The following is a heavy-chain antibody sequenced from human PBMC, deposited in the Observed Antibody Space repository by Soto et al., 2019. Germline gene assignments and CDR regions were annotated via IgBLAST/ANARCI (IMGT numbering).Heavy chain of an antibody. CDR2: INHSGST. CDR3: ARALMITFGGVIVLTHNWFGP. D-gene: IGHD3-16*02. V-gene: IGHV4-34*01. CDR1: GWSFSGYY. J-gene: IGHJ5*02. Sequence: PSATLSLTCAVCGWSFSGYYWSWIRQPPGKGLEWIGEINHSGSTNYNPSLKSRVTISVDTSKNQFSLKLSSVTAADTAVYYCARALMITFGGVIVLTHNWFGPWGQGTLVTVSS.